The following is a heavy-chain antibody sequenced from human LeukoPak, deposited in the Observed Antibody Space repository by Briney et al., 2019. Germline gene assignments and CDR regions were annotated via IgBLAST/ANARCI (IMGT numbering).Heavy chain of an antibody. Sequence: SETLSLTCAVSGGSISSSNWWSWVRQPPGKGLEWIGEIYHTGSTNYNPSLKSRFTMSVDKSQNQFSLKLSSVTAADTAFYYCARGTIAVAGNFDCWGQGTLVTVSS. D-gene: IGHD6-19*01. CDR1: GGSISSSNW. CDR3: ARGTIAVAGNFDC. V-gene: IGHV4-4*02. CDR2: IYHTGST. J-gene: IGHJ4*02.